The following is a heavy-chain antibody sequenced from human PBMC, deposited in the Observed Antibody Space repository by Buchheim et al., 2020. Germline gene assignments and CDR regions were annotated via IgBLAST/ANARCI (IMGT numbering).Heavy chain of an antibody. CDR3: ARVGSYGPRYYGSGSYIDY. Sequence: QVQLQQWGAGLLKPSETLSLTCAVYGGSFSGYYWSWIRQPPGKGLEWIGEINHSGSTNYNPSLKSRVTISVDTSKNQFSLKLSSVTAADTAVYYRARVGSYGPRYYGSGSYIDYWGQGTL. V-gene: IGHV4-34*01. D-gene: IGHD3-10*01. J-gene: IGHJ4*02. CDR2: INHSGST. CDR1: GGSFSGYY.